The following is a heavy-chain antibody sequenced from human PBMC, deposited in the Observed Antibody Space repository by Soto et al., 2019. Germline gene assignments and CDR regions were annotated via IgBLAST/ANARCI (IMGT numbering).Heavy chain of an antibody. CDR3: AREGVWFGESYFDF. D-gene: IGHD3-10*01. Sequence: QVQLVESGGGVVQPGRSLRLSCGASGFIFSNYGMHWVRQAPGKGLEWVALISYDGSNNYYADSVKGRFTIARDNSQNTLYLHMNNLRPEDTAGYYCAREGVWFGESYFDFWGQGTLVTVSS. J-gene: IGHJ4*02. CDR1: GFIFSNYG. CDR2: ISYDGSNN. V-gene: IGHV3-30*03.